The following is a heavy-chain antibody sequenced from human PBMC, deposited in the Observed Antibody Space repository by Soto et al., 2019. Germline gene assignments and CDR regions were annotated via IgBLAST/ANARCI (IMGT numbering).Heavy chain of an antibody. CDR3: ERSSGSYSHYGIDV. Sequence: SVKVACKASGYTFTCYYFHWLRQAPGQGLEWMAWINPQNGDTKYAQNFQGRVTMTRDTSISTANMELTRLTYEDTAIYYCERSSGSYSHYGIDVWGQGTRVTVSS. D-gene: IGHD1-26*01. J-gene: IGHJ6*02. V-gene: IGHV1-2*02. CDR2: INPQNGDT. CDR1: GYTFTCYY.